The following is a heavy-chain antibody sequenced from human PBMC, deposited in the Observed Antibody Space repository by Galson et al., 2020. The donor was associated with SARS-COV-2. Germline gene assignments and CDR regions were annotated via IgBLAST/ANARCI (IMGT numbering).Heavy chain of an antibody. J-gene: IGHJ6*03. V-gene: IGHV3-23*01. D-gene: IGHD3-10*02. CDR2: TSATT. CDR3: AKDFVRGIGYMDV. Sequence: GGSLRLSCVASGFTFSRYGMSWVRQAPGQGLDWVATTSATTYYAYSVRRRFISSRDDSKNTLYLQMNGLSADDTAVYYCAKDFVRGIGYMDVWGPGTTVTVSS. CDR1: GFTFSRYG.